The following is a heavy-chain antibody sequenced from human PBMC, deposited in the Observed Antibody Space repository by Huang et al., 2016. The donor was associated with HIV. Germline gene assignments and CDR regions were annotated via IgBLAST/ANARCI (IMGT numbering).Heavy chain of an antibody. CDR2: INHSGNT. CDR1: GGSFSGYY. CDR3: ARRYNSRRDY. Sequence: QVQLEQWGAGLLKASETLSLTCAVYGGSFSGYYGNWLRQAPGKGLEWVGEINHSGNTNYTPSRKSRVNMSVDTSKSQFSLYLTSLSAADTGTYFCARRYNSRRDYWGRGTLVTVHS. V-gene: IGHV4-34*02. D-gene: IGHD3-22*01. J-gene: IGHJ4*02.